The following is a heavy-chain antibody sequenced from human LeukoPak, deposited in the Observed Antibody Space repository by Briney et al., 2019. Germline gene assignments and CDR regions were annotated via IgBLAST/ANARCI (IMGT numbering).Heavy chain of an antibody. D-gene: IGHD3-3*01. CDR3: ARGWSGSHYYYYYYMDV. CDR2: IYTSGST. Sequence: SETLSLTCTVSGGSISSGSYYWSWIRQPAGKGLEYIGRIYTSGSTSYNPSLKSRVTISVDTSKNQFSLKLSSVTAADTAVYYCARGWSGSHYYYYYYMDVWGKGTTVTVSS. CDR1: GGSISSGSYY. J-gene: IGHJ6*03. V-gene: IGHV4-61*02.